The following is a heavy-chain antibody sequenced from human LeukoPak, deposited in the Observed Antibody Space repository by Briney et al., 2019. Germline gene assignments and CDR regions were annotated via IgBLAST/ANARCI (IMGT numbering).Heavy chain of an antibody. J-gene: IGHJ3*02. CDR2: ISSSGSTI. D-gene: IGHD3-10*01. CDR1: GFTFSSYE. V-gene: IGHV3-48*03. Sequence: PGGSLRLSCAASGFTFSSYEINWVRQAPGKGLEWVSYISSSGSTIYYADSVKGRFTISRDNAKNSLYLQMNSLRVEDTAAYYCAHAKARSGSTFDIWGQGTMVTVSS. CDR3: AHAKARSGSTFDI.